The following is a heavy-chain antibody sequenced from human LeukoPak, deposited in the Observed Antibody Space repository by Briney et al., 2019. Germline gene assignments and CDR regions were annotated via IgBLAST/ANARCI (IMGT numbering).Heavy chain of an antibody. J-gene: IGHJ4*02. CDR1: GGSIRNYY. Sequence: SETLSLTCAIYGGSIRNYYWSWIRQTPGKGLEWIGEINHSGSINYNPSLKSRVTISLDTSKNQFSLKLTSVAASDTAVYYCARDSDCWNYFDSWGQGTLVTVSS. CDR3: ARDSDCWNYFDS. CDR2: INHSGSI. V-gene: IGHV4-34*01. D-gene: IGHD3/OR15-3a*01.